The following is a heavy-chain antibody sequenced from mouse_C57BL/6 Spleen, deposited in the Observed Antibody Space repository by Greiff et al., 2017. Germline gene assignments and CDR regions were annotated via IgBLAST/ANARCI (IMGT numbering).Heavy chain of an antibody. D-gene: IGHD2-3*01. CDR3: ARRRDGYSYYAMDY. V-gene: IGHV1-19*01. CDR1: GYTFTDYY. Sequence: LVEPGASVKMSCKASGYTFTDYYMNWVKQSHGKSLEWIGVINPYNGGTSYNQKFKGKATLTVDKSSSTAYMELNSLTSEDSAVYYCARRRDGYSYYAMDYWGQGTSVTVSS. J-gene: IGHJ4*01. CDR2: INPYNGGT.